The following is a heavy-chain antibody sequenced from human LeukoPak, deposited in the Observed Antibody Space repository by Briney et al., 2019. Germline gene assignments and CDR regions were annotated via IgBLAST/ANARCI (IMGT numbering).Heavy chain of an antibody. V-gene: IGHV4-34*01. Sequence: SETLSLTCAVYGGSFSGYYWSWIRQPPGKGLEWIGEINHSGSTNYNPSLKSRVTISVDTSKNQFSLKLSSVTAADTAVYYCARERYYGSGSYYNAYYFDYWGQGALVTVSS. CDR3: ARERYYGSGSYYNAYYFDY. CDR2: INHSGST. D-gene: IGHD3-10*01. CDR1: GGSFSGYY. J-gene: IGHJ4*02.